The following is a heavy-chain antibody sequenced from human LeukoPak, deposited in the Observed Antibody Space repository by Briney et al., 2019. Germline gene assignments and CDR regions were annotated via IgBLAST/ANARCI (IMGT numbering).Heavy chain of an antibody. Sequence: GGSLRLSCAASGFTFSNYNMNWVRQAPGKGLEWISYIGGSSTIIYYADSVKGRFTISRDDSKNTLYLQMNSLKAEDTAVYYCARPDYGASGDYWGQGTLVTVSS. CDR1: GFTFSNYN. D-gene: IGHD4-17*01. J-gene: IGHJ4*02. V-gene: IGHV3-48*01. CDR2: IGGSSTII. CDR3: ARPDYGASGDY.